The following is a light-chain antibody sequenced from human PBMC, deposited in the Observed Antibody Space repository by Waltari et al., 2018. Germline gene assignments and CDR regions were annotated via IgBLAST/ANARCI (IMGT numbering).Light chain of an antibody. CDR3: CSYAGRGTYV. Sequence: QSALTQPASVSGTPGQSITISCSGTTSDVGSYVLVSWYQQHPGEAPKLLICEVFKRPPDTSSRFSGAKSGSTASLTISGLQPEDEADYYCCSYAGRGTYVFGSGTKVTVL. CDR2: EVF. V-gene: IGLV2-23*02. J-gene: IGLJ1*01. CDR1: TSDVGSYVL.